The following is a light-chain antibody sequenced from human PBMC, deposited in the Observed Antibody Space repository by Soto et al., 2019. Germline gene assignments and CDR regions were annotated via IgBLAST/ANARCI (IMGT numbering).Light chain of an antibody. CDR1: VGL. CDR2: DDT. CDR3: CLYGGGRTYV. Sequence: QSALTQPASGSGSPGQSITISCTGTVGLVSWYQQPPGKVPKLIIYDDTKRPSGVSSRFSGSKSGNTASLTISGLQTEDEADYYCCLYGGGRTYVFGTGTKVTLL. V-gene: IGLV2-23*01. J-gene: IGLJ1*01.